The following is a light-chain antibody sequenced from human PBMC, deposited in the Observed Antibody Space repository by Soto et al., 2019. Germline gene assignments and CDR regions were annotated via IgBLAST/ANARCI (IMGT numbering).Light chain of an antibody. Sequence: QSALTQPASVSGSRGQSITISCTGTSSDVGNYNLVSWYQQHPGKAPKLMIYEVTKRPSGVSNRFSGSKSGNTASLTISGLQAEDEADYYCSSYAGSSTLVFGGGTKLTVL. CDR2: EVT. V-gene: IGLV2-23*02. J-gene: IGLJ3*02. CDR3: SSYAGSSTLV. CDR1: SSDVGNYNL.